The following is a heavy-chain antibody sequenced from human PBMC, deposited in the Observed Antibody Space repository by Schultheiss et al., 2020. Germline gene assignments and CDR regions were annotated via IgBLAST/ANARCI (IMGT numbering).Heavy chain of an antibody. J-gene: IGHJ4*02. V-gene: IGHV4-34*01. CDR1: GGSFSGYY. Sequence: SETLSLTCAVYGGSFSGYYWSWIRQPPGKGLEWIGEINHSGSTNYNPSLKSRVTISVDTSKNQFSLKLSSVTAADTAVYYCASSLYSGYDVNWGQGTLVTVSS. CDR2: INHSGST. CDR3: ASSLYSGYDVN. D-gene: IGHD5-12*01.